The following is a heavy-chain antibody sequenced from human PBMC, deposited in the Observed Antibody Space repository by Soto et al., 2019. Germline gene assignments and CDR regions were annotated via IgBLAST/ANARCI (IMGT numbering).Heavy chain of an antibody. CDR3: CSSDGCFVGDGYYYYYGMDV. D-gene: IGHD2-2*01. CDR2: VSWNGSRT. CDR1: GFTFSNSD. J-gene: IGHJ6*02. V-gene: IGHV3-35*01. Sequence: EVQLVESGGGLVQPGGSLRLSCAASGFTFSNSDMNWVHQAPGKGLEWVSGVSWNGSRTHYADSVKGRFIISRDNSRNTLYLQTKSLRAEETAVGGYCSSDGCFVGDGYYYYYGMDVWGQGTTVTVSS.